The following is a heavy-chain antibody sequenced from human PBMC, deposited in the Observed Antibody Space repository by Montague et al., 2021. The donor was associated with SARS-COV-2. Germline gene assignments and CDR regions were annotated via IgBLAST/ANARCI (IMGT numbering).Heavy chain of an antibody. J-gene: IGHJ5*02. D-gene: IGHD5-12*01. CDR1: GFSLDTRGAG. Sequence: PALVKPTQTFTLICSFSGFSLDTRGAGVAWIRQPPGKALEWLGTIYWNDGKHYNSSLKSRLSMSKDTSKNQVVLTLTNVDPADAATYFCAHRVEDNSGSCCFDPWGQGTLVTVSS. CDR3: AHRVEDNSGSCCFDP. V-gene: IGHV2-5*01. CDR2: IYWNDGK.